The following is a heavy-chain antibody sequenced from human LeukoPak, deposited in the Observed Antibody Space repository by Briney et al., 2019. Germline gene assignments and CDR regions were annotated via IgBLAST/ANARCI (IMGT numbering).Heavy chain of an antibody. D-gene: IGHD3-22*01. CDR2: ISTYNGNT. Sequence: ASVKVSCKASGYTFTSYGISCVRQAPGQGLEWRGWISTYNGNTNYAQKLQGRVTMTTDTSTSTAYMELRSLRSDDTAVYHSPRYPYYYDSSGYYFVYWGQGTLVTVSS. CDR3: PRYPYYYDSSGYYFVY. V-gene: IGHV1-18*01. CDR1: GYTFTSYG. J-gene: IGHJ4*02.